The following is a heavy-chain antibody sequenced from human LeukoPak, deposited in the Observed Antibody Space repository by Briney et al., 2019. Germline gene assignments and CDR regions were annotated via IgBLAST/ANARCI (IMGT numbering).Heavy chain of an antibody. CDR2: ISGSGGST. V-gene: IGHV3-23*01. CDR3: ARAGVNYDSSGYFPDDAFDI. D-gene: IGHD3-22*01. Sequence: PGGSLRLSCAASGFTFSSYAMSWVRQAPGKGLEWVSGISGSGGSTYYGDSVKGRFTISRDNAKNSLYLQMHSLRAEDTSVYYCARAGVNYDSSGYFPDDAFDIWGQGTMVTVSS. J-gene: IGHJ3*02. CDR1: GFTFSSYA.